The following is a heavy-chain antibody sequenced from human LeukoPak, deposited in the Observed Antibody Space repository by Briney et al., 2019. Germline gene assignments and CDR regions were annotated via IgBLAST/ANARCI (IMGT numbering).Heavy chain of an antibody. CDR1: GVSISNYY. V-gene: IGHV4-59*08. Sequence: PSETLSLTCSVSGVSISNYYWTWIRQPPGKGLEWVGYVYYSGNTNYNPSLKSRVTISVDTSKNQFSLKVSSVTAADTAVYYCARLNSYFYGMDVWGQGTTVTVSS. J-gene: IGHJ6*02. CDR2: VYYSGNT. CDR3: ARLNSYFYGMDV.